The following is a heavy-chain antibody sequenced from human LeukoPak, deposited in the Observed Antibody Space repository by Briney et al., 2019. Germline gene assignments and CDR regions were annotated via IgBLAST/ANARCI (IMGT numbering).Heavy chain of an antibody. CDR3: VRGHFYHLY. V-gene: IGHV3-7*03. Sequence: GGSLRLSCAASGFTFSNYWMSWVRQAPGKGLEWVANIKMDGSEEYYVDSVKGRFTISRDNAKNSLYLQMNSLRAEDTAVYFCVRGHFYHLYWGQGTLVTVSS. D-gene: IGHD3-3*02. CDR1: GFTFSNYW. CDR2: IKMDGSEE. J-gene: IGHJ4*02.